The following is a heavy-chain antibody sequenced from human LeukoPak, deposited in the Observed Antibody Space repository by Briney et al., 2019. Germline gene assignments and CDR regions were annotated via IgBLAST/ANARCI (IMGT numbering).Heavy chain of an antibody. J-gene: IGHJ3*02. V-gene: IGHV4-59*08. CDR2: IYYSGST. D-gene: IGHD6-19*01. CDR3: ARHPAGTNDAFDI. Sequence: SETLSLTCTVSGGSMSSLYWSWIRQPPGKGLEWVGYIYYSGSTNYNRSLKGRVTIPVDKSKEQFALKLSSVTPPDTAVYYCARHPAGTNDAFDIWGQGTIVTVSS. CDR1: GGSMSSLY.